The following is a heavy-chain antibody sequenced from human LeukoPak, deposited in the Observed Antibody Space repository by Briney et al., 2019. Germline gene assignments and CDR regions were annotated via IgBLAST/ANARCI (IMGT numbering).Heavy chain of an antibody. D-gene: IGHD3-22*01. CDR1: GFTFNSCN. J-gene: IGHJ3*02. Sequence: GGSLRLSCVASGFTFNSCNMNWVRHAPGKGLEWVSYITSSGSLTYSADSVKGRFIVSRDNAKNSLYLQLNSLRDEDTAVYYCARVYHDSSGYYYAVDIWGQGTMVTVSS. V-gene: IGHV3-48*02. CDR3: ARVYHDSSGYYYAVDI. CDR2: ITSSGSLT.